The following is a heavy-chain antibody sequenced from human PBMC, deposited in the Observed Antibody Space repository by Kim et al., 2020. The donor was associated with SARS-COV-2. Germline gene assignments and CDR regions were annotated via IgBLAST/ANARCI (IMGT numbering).Heavy chain of an antibody. CDR3: AREGYFGVVPYFDY. CDR2: IIPIFGTA. CDR1: GGTFSSYA. D-gene: IGHD3-3*01. Sequence: SVKVSCKASGGTFSSYAISWVRQAPGQGLEWMGGIIPIFGTANYAQKFQGRVTITADESTSTAYMELSSLRSEDTAVYYCAREGYFGVVPYFDYWGQGTLVTVSS. J-gene: IGHJ4*02. V-gene: IGHV1-69*13.